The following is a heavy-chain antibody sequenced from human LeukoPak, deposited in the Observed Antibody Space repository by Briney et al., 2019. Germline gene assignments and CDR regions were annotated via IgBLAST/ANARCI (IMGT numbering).Heavy chain of an antibody. D-gene: IGHD3-22*01. CDR3: ARESYDSSGYSRIFDY. V-gene: IGHV4-34*01. CDR1: GGSFSGYY. Sequence: SETLSLTCAVYGGSFSGYYWSWIRQPPGKGLEWIGEINHSGSTNYNPSLKSRVTISVDTSKNQFSLKLSSVTAADTAVYYCARESYDSSGYSRIFDYWGQGTLVTVSS. J-gene: IGHJ4*02. CDR2: INHSGST.